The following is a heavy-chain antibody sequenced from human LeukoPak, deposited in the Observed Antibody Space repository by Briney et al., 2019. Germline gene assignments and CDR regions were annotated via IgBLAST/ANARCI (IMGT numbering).Heavy chain of an antibody. CDR3: ARHTASGLYYFDY. CDR2: IYDSGRT. Sequence: SETLSLTCTVSGGSISSTGHYWGWIRQPPGKGLEWFGSIYDSGRTHYNPSLQSRVTISVGTSKNLFSLKLSSVTAADTAVFCCARHTASGLYYFDYWGQGTLVTVSS. J-gene: IGHJ4*02. D-gene: IGHD3-10*01. V-gene: IGHV4-39*01. CDR1: GGSISSTGHY.